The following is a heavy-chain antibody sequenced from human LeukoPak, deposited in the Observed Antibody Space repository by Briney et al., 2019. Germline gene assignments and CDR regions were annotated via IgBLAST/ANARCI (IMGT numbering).Heavy chain of an antibody. J-gene: IGHJ4*02. D-gene: IGHD3-22*01. CDR2: IIPIFGTA. V-gene: IGHV1-69*05. CDR1: GYTFTSFG. Sequence: SVKVSCKASGYTFTSFGISWVRQAPGQGLEWMGGIIPIFGTANYAQKFQGRVTITTDESTSTAYMELSSLRSEDTAVYYCARNRDSYDSSGYYYGGYWGQGTLVTVSS. CDR3: ARNRDSYDSSGYYYGGY.